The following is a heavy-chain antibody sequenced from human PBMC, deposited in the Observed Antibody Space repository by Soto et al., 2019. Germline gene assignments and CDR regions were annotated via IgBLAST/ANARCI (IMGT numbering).Heavy chain of an antibody. V-gene: IGHV1-69*12. J-gene: IGHJ6*02. CDR3: ARDGRDIVVVVAAGYYYCYGMDV. CDR1: GGTFSSYA. D-gene: IGHD2-15*01. Sequence: QVQLVQSGAEVKKPGSSVKVSCKASGGTFSSYAISWVRQAPGQGLEWMGGIIPIFGTANYAQKFQGRVTITADESTSTDYMELSRLRSEVTAVYYCARDGRDIVVVVAAGYYYCYGMDVWGQGTTVTVSS. CDR2: IIPIFGTA.